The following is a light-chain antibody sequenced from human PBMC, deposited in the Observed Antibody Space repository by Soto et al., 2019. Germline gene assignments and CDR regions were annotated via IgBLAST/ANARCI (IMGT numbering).Light chain of an antibody. J-gene: IGKJ4*01. CDR2: AAS. Sequence: DIQMTQSPSSLSASVGDRVTITCRASQNISTYLNWYQQKPGKAPELMIFAASSLQSGVPSRFSGSGSGTDFTLTISSLQPEDFATYYCQQSYSTPPTFGGGTKVEIK. CDR3: QQSYSTPPT. CDR1: QNISTY. V-gene: IGKV1-39*01.